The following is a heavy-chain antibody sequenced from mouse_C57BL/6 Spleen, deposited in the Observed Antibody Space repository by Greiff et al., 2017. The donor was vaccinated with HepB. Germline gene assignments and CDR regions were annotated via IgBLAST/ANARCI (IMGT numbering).Heavy chain of an antibody. Sequence: DVKLVESGPELVKPGASVKISCKASGYSFTGYYMHWVKQSHGNILDWIGYIYPYNGVSIYNQKFKGKATLTVDKSSSTAYMELRSLTSEDSAVYYCARSPTSSGYAWFAYWGQGTLVTVSA. CDR2: IYPYNGVS. CDR1: GYSFTGYY. CDR3: ARSPTSSGYAWFAY. D-gene: IGHD3-2*02. J-gene: IGHJ3*01. V-gene: IGHV1-31*01.